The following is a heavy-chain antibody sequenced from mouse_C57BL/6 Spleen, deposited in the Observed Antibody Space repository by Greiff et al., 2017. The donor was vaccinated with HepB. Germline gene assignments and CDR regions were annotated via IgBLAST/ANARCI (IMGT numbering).Heavy chain of an antibody. CDR2: IYPGDGDT. J-gene: IGHJ1*03. CDR1: GYAFSSSW. CDR3: ALYWYFDV. Sequence: VKLQESGPELVKPGASVKISCKASGYAFSSSWMNWVKQRPGKGLEWIGRIYPGDGDTNYNGKFKGKATLTADKSSSTAYMQLSSLTSEDSAVYFCALYWYFDVWGTGTTVTVSS. V-gene: IGHV1-82*01.